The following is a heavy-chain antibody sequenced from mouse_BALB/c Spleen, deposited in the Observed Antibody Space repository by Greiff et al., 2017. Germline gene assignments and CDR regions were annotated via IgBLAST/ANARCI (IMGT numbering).Heavy chain of an antibody. CDR1: GYTFTEYT. J-gene: IGHJ4*01. CDR2: INPNNGGT. V-gene: IGHV1-18*01. D-gene: IGHD2-12*01. CDR3: ARRGNYSPHYYAMDY. Sequence: VQLKQSGPELVKPGASVKISCKTSGYTFTEYTMHWVKQSHGKSLEWIGGINPNNGGTSYNQKFKGKATLTVDKSSSTAYMELRSLTSEDSAVYYCARRGNYSPHYYAMDYWGQGTSVTVSA.